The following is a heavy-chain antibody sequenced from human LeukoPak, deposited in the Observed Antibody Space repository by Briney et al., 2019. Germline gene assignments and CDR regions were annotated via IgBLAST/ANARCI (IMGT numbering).Heavy chain of an antibody. J-gene: IGHJ6*03. V-gene: IGHV3-11*01. CDR1: GFTFSDYY. D-gene: IGHD6-6*01. CDR2: ISSSGSTI. Sequence: GGSLRLSCAASGFTFSDYYMSWIRQAPGKGLEWVSYISSSGSTIYYADSVKGRFTISRDNAKNSLYLQMNSLRAEDTAVYYCARFSRGSSSHFYYYYMDVWGKGTTVTVSS. CDR3: ARFSRGSSSHFYYYYMDV.